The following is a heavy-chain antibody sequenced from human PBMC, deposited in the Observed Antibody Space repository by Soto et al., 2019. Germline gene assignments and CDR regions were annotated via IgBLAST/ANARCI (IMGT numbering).Heavy chain of an antibody. D-gene: IGHD2-21*02. CDR1: GGTFSNYP. Sequence: VQLVQSGAEVKKPGSSVKVSCKASGGTFSNYPFIWVRQAPGQGLDWMGGIIPIFGTTDYGQRFQGRVTITADESTNTAYMELSSQRSDDTAVYYCARGLYCGGGCYSHFDYWGQGTLVTVSS. J-gene: IGHJ4*02. CDR3: ARGLYCGGGCYSHFDY. V-gene: IGHV1-69*01. CDR2: IIPIFGTT.